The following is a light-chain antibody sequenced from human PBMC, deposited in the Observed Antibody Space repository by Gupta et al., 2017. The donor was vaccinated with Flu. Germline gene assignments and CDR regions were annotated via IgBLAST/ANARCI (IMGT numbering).Light chain of an antibody. CDR1: QSVGKY. V-gene: IGKV3-11*01. CDR2: ETS. Sequence: DTVMTPSPTTLSLSPGERATLSCRASQSVGKYLAWYQQKPGQGPRLLISETSDRATGIPPRFSGSGSGTDFTLTISSLEPEDSAVYYCQQRSDWPPLTFGGGTRVEIK. CDR3: QQRSDWPPLT. J-gene: IGKJ4*01.